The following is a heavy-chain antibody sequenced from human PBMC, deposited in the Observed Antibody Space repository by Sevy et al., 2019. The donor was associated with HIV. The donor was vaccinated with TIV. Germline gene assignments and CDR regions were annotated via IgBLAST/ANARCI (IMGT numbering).Heavy chain of an antibody. CDR1: GFTFSNYA. CDR2: ISYDGNNK. D-gene: IGHD3-22*01. V-gene: IGHV3-30*04. CDR3: ASHYYDSTGYYYPLDY. J-gene: IGHJ4*02. Sequence: GEFLKISCTASGFTFSNYAMYWVRQAPGKGLEWVAVISYDGNNKDYADSVKGRFTISRDNSKNTLYLQMNSLRADDTAVYYCASHYYDSTGYYYPLDYWGQGTLVTVSS.